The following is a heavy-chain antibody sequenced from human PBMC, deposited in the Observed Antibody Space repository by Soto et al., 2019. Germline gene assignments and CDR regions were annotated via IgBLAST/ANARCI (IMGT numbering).Heavy chain of an antibody. CDR1: GYTFTSYG. CDR2: ISAYNGNT. D-gene: IGHD2-15*01. CDR3: ARDFRYCSGGSCYPKGKPTHNWFDP. V-gene: IGHV1-18*01. Sequence: QVQLVQSGAEVKKPGASVQVSCKASGYTFTSYGISWVRQAPGQGLEWMGWISAYNGNTNYAQKLQGRVTMTTDTSTSTAYMELRSLRSDDTAVYYCARDFRYCSGGSCYPKGKPTHNWFDPWCQGTLVTVSS. J-gene: IGHJ5*02.